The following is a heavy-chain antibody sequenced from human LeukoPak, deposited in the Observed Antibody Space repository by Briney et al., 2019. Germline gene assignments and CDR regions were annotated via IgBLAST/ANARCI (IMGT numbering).Heavy chain of an antibody. CDR3: ARPRDYGFDD. V-gene: IGHV4-39*01. CDR2: IYSSGSS. J-gene: IGHJ4*02. Sequence: SETLSLTCTVSGGSISTNNYYWGWIRQPPGKGLEWIGTIYSSGSSYYSSSLKSRVTISLDTSKNQFSLQLKSLTAVDTAVYYCARPRDYGFDDWGQGTLVTVSS. CDR1: GGSISTNNYY. D-gene: IGHD4-17*01.